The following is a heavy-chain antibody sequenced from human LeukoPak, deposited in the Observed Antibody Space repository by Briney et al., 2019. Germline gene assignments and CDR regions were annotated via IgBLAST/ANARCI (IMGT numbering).Heavy chain of an antibody. V-gene: IGHV3-7*01. CDR1: GFNSSTYW. D-gene: IGHD5-12*01. J-gene: IGHJ3*02. CDR3: ARRYSGYEWAFDI. CDR2: IKKDGSEK. Sequence: GGSLRLSCAASGFNSSTYWMTWVRQAPGKGLEWVANIKKDGSEKYYADSVQGRFTISRDNAKNSLSLQMNSLRAEDTALYYCARRYSGYEWAFDIWGQGTMVTVSS.